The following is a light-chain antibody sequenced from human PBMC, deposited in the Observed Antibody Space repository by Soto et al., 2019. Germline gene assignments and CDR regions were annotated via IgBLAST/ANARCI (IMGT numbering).Light chain of an antibody. CDR2: GAS. CDR3: QQYNHWPQT. CDR1: QSVTSN. J-gene: IGKJ1*01. V-gene: IGKV3-15*01. Sequence: EIVMTQSPATLSVSPGERVTLSCRASQSVTSNLAWYQQKPGQAPILLIFGASTMATGLPARFSGSASLSEFTLTITSLGSEDFSVSYCQQYNHWPQTFGHGTKVDIK.